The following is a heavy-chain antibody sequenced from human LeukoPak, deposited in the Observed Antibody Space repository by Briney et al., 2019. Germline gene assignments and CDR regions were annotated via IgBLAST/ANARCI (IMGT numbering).Heavy chain of an antibody. V-gene: IGHV4-34*01. CDR2: INHSEST. CDR1: GGSFSGYY. Sequence: SGTLSLTCAVYGGSFSGYYWSWIRQPPGKGLEWIGEINHSESTNYNPSLKSRVTISVDTSKNQFSLNLSSVTAADTAVYYCARGPVLGLGDHRTADGRPINDAFDIWGQGTMVTVSS. CDR3: ARGPVLGLGDHRTADGRPINDAFDI. J-gene: IGHJ3*02. D-gene: IGHD3-10*01.